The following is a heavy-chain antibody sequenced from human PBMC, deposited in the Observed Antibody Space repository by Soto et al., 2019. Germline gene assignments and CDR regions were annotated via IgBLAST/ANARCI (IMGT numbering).Heavy chain of an antibody. J-gene: IGHJ4*02. Sequence: EVQLLESGGGLVQPGGSLRLSCAASGFTFSSYAMSWVRQAPGKGLEWVSAISGSGGSTYYADSVKGRFTISRDNSKNTLYLQMNSLRAEGTAVYYCAKYGYGSGSYDYWGQGTLVTVSS. CDR2: ISGSGGST. V-gene: IGHV3-23*01. CDR3: AKYGYGSGSYDY. CDR1: GFTFSSYA. D-gene: IGHD3-10*01.